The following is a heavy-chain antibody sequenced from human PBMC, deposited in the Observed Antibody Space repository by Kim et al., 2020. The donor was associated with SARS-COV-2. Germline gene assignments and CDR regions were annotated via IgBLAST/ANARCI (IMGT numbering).Heavy chain of an antibody. CDR3: AREFRSYDILTGYYAYFDY. V-gene: IGHV4-59*13. D-gene: IGHD3-9*01. J-gene: IGHJ4*02. CDR1: GGSISSYY. Sequence: SETLSLTCTVSGGSISSYYWSWIRQPPGKGLEWIGYIYYSGSTNYNPSLKSRVTISVDTSKNQFSLKLSSVTAADTAVYYCAREFRSYDILTGYYAYFDYWGQGTLVTVSS. CDR2: IYYSGST.